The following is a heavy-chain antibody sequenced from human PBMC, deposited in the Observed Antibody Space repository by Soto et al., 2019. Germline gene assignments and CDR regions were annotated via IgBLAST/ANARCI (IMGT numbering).Heavy chain of an antibody. D-gene: IGHD3-9*01. J-gene: IGHJ4*02. V-gene: IGHV1-18*01. CDR3: AGGRRILLRYFDWLLGALDY. Sequence: ASVKVSCKAAGYTFTSYGISWVRQAPGQGLEWMGWISAYNGNTNYAQKLQGRVTMTTDTSTSTAYMELRSLRSEDTAVYYCAGGRRILLRYFDWLLGALDYWGQGTLVTVSS. CDR2: ISAYNGNT. CDR1: GYTFTSYG.